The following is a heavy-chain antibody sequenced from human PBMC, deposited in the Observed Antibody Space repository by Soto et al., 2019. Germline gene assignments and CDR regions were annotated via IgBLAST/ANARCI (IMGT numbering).Heavy chain of an antibody. CDR1: GYSFAGYW. CDR2: IDPSDSQT. J-gene: IGHJ1*01. D-gene: IGHD6-13*01. V-gene: IGHV5-10-1*01. CDR3: ARHSGVAEDGTD. Sequence: GESLKISCKGSGYSFAGYWITWVRQKPGKGLEWMGRIDPSDSQTYYSPSFRGHVTISVTKSINTAYLQWSSLKASDTAMYYCARHSGVAEDGTDWGQGTLVTVSS.